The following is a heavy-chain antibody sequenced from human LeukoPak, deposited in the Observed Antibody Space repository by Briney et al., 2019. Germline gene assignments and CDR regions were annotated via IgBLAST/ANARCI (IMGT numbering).Heavy chain of an antibody. CDR1: GGSISRYY. CDR2: IYYSGST. J-gene: IGHJ6*02. V-gene: IGHV4-59*01. CDR3: ARSYDSSGYYYYGMDV. D-gene: IGHD3-22*01. Sequence: PSETLSLTCTVSGGSISRYYWSWIRQPPGKGLEWIGYIYYSGSTSYNPSLKSRATISLDTSKNQFSLTLSSVTAADTAVYHCARSYDSSGYYYYGMDVWGQGTTVTVSS.